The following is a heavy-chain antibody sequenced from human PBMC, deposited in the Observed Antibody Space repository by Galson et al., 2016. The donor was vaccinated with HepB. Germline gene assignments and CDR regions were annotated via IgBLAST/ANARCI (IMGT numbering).Heavy chain of an antibody. CDR1: GDSVSSTSAT. Sequence: CAISGDSVSSTSATWNWVRQSPSRGLEWLGRTYSRSKWYNDYALSGKSRITINPDTSKNQFSLQLNSVTPEDTAVYYCARVRSGYSGYANPYYCGMDVRGQGSTVTVAS. CDR2: TYSRSKWYN. V-gene: IGHV6-1*01. CDR3: ARVRSGYSGYANPYYCGMDV. J-gene: IGHJ6*02. D-gene: IGHD5-12*01.